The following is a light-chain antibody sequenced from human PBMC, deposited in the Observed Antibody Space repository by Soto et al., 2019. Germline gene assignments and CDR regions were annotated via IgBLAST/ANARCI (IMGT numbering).Light chain of an antibody. J-gene: IGLJ3*02. CDR1: SGHSSYI. V-gene: IGLV4-60*02. Sequence: QHVLTQSSSASASLGSSVKLTCTLSSGHSSYIIAWHQQQPGKAPRYLMKLEGRGSYNKGSGVPDRFSGSSSGADRYLTISNLQFEDEADYYCETWDSNTRVFGGGTKLTVL. CDR3: ETWDSNTRV. CDR2: LEGRGSY.